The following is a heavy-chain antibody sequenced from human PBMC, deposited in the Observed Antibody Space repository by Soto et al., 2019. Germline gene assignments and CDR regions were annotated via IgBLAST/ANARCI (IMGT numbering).Heavy chain of an antibody. CDR1: GAPISTGNW. J-gene: IGHJ5*02. D-gene: IGHD3-22*01. Sequence: PSETLSLTCGVSGAPISTGNWWTWVRQPPGKGLEWIGEIYHGGNTNYRPSLKSRVTISVDKAKNQFSLRLSSVTAADTAVYYCARHSSYYYDSSAYYDPWGQAALVTVSS. CDR3: ARHSSYYYDSSAYYDP. CDR2: IYHGGNT. V-gene: IGHV4-4*02.